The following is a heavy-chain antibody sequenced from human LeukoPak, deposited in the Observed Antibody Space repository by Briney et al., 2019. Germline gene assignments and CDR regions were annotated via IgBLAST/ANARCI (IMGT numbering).Heavy chain of an antibody. J-gene: IGHJ4*02. Sequence: SETLSLTCTVSGGSISSGDYYWSWIRQPPGKGLEWIGYIYYSGSTYYNPSLKSRVTISVDTSKNQFSLTLSSVTAADTAVYYCARGGNSGSFVLDYWGQGTLVTVSS. CDR2: IYYSGST. D-gene: IGHD1-26*01. V-gene: IGHV4-30-4*08. CDR3: ARGGNSGSFVLDY. CDR1: GGSISSGDYY.